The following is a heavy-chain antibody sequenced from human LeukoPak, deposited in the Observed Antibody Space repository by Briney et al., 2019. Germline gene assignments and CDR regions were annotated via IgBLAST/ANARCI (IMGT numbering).Heavy chain of an antibody. D-gene: IGHD2-2*01. V-gene: IGHV4-59*01. J-gene: IGHJ6*03. CDR2: IYDSGYT. Sequence: SETLSLTCTVSDGSISSYYWSWIRQPPGKGLEWIGYIYDSGYTNYNPSLKSRVTISVDTSKSHFSLKPSSVTAADTAVYYCARVGSTTCPRLVGCTYYYYYMDVWGKGTTVTVSS. CDR3: ARVGSTTCPRLVGCTYYYYYMDV. CDR1: DGSISSYY.